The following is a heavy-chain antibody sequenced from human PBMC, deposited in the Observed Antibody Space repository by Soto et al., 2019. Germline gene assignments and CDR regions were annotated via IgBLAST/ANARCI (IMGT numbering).Heavy chain of an antibody. CDR2: IAVGSGYT. J-gene: IGHJ4*02. D-gene: IGHD2-8*01. CDR3: AADATAWQQMVPSDY. CDR1: GFTFTSSA. Sequence: KVSCKASGFTFTSSAFQWVRQARGQRLEWIGWIAVGSGYTNYAQRFQDRVTLTRDMSTATTYMELSRLTSEDTAIYYCAADATAWQQMVPSDYWGQGTLVTVSS. V-gene: IGHV1-58*01.